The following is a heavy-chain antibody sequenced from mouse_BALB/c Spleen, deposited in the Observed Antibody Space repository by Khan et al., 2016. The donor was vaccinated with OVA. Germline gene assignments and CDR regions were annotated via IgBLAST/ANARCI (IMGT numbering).Heavy chain of an antibody. J-gene: IGHJ2*01. CDR3: ARSVTITTVVATDFDY. CDR1: GYSITSDYA. CDR2: ISYSGRT. Sequence: VQLKESGPGLVKPSQSLSLTCTVTGYSITSDYAWNWIRQFPGNKLEWMGYISYSGRTSYNPSLKRRISITRDTSNNQFFLQLNSVTTEYTATYYCARSVTITTVVATDFDYWGQGTTLTVSS. D-gene: IGHD1-1*01. V-gene: IGHV3-2*02.